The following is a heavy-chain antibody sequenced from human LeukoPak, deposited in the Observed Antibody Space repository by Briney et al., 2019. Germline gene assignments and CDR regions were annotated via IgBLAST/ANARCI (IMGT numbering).Heavy chain of an antibody. V-gene: IGHV3-7*05. CDR1: GFTFSSYW. D-gene: IGHD6-13*01. Sequence: GGSLRLSCAASGFTFSSYWMSWVRQAPGKGLEWVANIKPDGSEKYYVDSVKGRFTISRDNAKNSLYLQMNSLRAEDTAVYYCARWGIAAAGTYGMDVWGQGTTVTVSS. CDR3: ARWGIAAAGTYGMDV. J-gene: IGHJ6*02. CDR2: IKPDGSEK.